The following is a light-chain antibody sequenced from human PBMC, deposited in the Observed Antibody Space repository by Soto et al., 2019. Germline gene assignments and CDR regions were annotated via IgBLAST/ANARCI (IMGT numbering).Light chain of an antibody. CDR2: DAS. Sequence: DIRMTQSPSTLSAAVGDTVTITCRASQYIGRWLAWYHQAPGKAPKALIYDASRLETGVPSRFSGTESGTEYTLSISSLQPDDVATDCCIQYRRYPRTFGQGAKVEVK. J-gene: IGKJ1*01. CDR1: QYIGRW. CDR3: IQYRRYPRT. V-gene: IGKV1-5*01.